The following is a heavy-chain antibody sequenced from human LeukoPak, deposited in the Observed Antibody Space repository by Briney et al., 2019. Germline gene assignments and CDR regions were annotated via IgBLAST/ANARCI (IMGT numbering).Heavy chain of an antibody. CDR3: ARDRRRITIFGVVQRVNWFDP. V-gene: IGHV4-34*01. Sequence: SDTLSLTCAVYGGSLSGFYWRWIRQPPGKGLEWIVDISHSGSTNYNSSLKSRVTISMDTSKNQFSLKLSSVTAADTAVYYCARDRRRITIFGVVQRVNWFDPWGQGTLVTVSS. D-gene: IGHD3-3*01. J-gene: IGHJ5*02. CDR1: GGSLSGFY. CDR2: ISHSGST.